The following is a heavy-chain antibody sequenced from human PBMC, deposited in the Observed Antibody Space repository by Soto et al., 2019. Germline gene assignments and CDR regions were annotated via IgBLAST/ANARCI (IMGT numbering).Heavy chain of an antibody. J-gene: IGHJ4*02. V-gene: IGHV3-23*01. CDR1: GFTFSSYA. CDR3: AKIPFYDFWSGYYNY. D-gene: IGHD3-3*01. Sequence: GALRLSCAASGFTFSSYAMSWVRQAPGKGLEWVSAISGSGGSTYYADSVKGRFTISRDNSKNTLYLQMNSLRAEDTAVYYCAKIPFYDFWSGYYNYWGQGTLVTVSS. CDR2: ISGSGGST.